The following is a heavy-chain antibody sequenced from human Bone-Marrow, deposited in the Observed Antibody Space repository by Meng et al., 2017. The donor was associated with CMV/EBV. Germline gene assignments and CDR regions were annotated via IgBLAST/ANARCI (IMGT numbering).Heavy chain of an antibody. CDR1: GYTFTGYY. CDR3: ARDVSYYDILTGYPDY. Sequence: QVQLVQSGAEVKKPGASVKVSCKASGYTFTGYYMHWVRQAPGQGLEWMGWINPNSGDTNYAQKFQGRVTMTRDTSITTAYMELSRLRSDDTAVYFCARDVSYYDILTGYPDYWGQGTLVTVS. V-gene: IGHV1-2*02. J-gene: IGHJ4*02. CDR2: INPNSGDT. D-gene: IGHD3-9*01.